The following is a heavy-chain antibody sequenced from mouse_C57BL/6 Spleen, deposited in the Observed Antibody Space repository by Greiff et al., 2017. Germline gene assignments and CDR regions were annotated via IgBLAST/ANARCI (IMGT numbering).Heavy chain of an antibody. CDR3: ERGELRWGAMYY. Sequence: EVQGVESGGGLVKPGGSLKLSCAASGFTFSDYGMHWVRQAPEKGLEWVAYNSSGSSTIYYADTVKGRFTISRDNAKNTLFLQMTNLGSEDTAMYYCERGELRWGAMYYWGQGTTVTVSS. CDR1: GFTFSDYG. V-gene: IGHV5-17*01. CDR2: NSSGSSTI. J-gene: IGHJ4*01. D-gene: IGHD1-1*01.